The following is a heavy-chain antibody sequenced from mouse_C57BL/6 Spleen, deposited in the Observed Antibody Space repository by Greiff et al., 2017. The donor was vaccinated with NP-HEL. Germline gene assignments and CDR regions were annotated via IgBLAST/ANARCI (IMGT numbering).Heavy chain of an antibody. J-gene: IGHJ2*01. V-gene: IGHV1-19*01. CDR3: ARLTTVVAGDY. CDR1: GYTFTDYY. CDR2: INPYNGGT. Sequence: VQLKQSGPELVKPGASVKMSCKASGYTFTDYYMHWVKQSHGKSLEWIGVINPYNGGTSYNQKFKGKATLTVDKSSSTAYMELNSLTSEDSAVYYSARLTTVVAGDYWGQGTTLTVSS. D-gene: IGHD1-1*01.